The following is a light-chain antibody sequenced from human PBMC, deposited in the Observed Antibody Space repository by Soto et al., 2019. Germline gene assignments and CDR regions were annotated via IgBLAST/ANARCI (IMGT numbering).Light chain of an antibody. CDR1: ESVSTN. CDR3: QQYSIWRT. Sequence: EIEMTQSPATLSLAPGERVTLSCRASESVSTNLAWYQQKAGQAPRLLIYGASTRATGIPARFSGSGSGEESPLTISSLQSDDFAVYYCQQYSIWRTFGQGTKVEIK. J-gene: IGKJ1*01. CDR2: GAS. V-gene: IGKV3-15*01.